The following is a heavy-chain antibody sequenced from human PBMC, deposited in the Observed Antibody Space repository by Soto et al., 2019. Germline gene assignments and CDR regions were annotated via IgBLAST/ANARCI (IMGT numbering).Heavy chain of an antibody. CDR3: ARENYYTNSGTYYDAGMDV. CDR1: GFSFNTYG. D-gene: IGHD3-3*01. Sequence: VQLVESGGGVVQPGRSLTLSCATSGFSFNTYGMHWVRRCPGKGLEWVAVIYFDGIKKFFGDSVKGRFTISRDNSKNTVFLLINSLRGVDTAVYYCARENYYTNSGTYYDAGMDVWGQGTTVTVSS. CDR2: IYFDGIKK. J-gene: IGHJ6*02. V-gene: IGHV3-30*03.